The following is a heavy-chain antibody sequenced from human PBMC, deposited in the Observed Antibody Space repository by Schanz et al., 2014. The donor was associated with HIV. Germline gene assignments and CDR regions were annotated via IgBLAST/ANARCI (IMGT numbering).Heavy chain of an antibody. V-gene: IGHV3-33*01. D-gene: IGHD3-16*02. CDR3: ARDDLRLGELSS. Sequence: QVQLVESGGGVVQPGRSLRLSCAAFGFTFSSYGMHWVRQAPGKGLEWAAVIWHDGNKKYYTDSVKGRFTISRDNSKNTLYLQMDSLRAEDTAVYYCARDDLRLGELSSWGQGTLVTVSS. CDR2: IWHDGNKK. CDR1: GFTFSSYG. J-gene: IGHJ5*02.